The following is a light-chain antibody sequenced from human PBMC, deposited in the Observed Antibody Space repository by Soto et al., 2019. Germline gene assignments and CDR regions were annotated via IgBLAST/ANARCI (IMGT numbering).Light chain of an antibody. Sequence: EIVLTQSPGTLSLSRGERATLSCRASQSVSSSYLAWYQQKPGQAPRLLIYGASSRATGIPDRFSGSGSGTDFTLTISRLEPADFAVYYCQQYGSSPTFGQGTKVEIK. CDR3: QQYGSSPT. CDR2: GAS. CDR1: QSVSSSY. J-gene: IGKJ1*01. V-gene: IGKV3-20*01.